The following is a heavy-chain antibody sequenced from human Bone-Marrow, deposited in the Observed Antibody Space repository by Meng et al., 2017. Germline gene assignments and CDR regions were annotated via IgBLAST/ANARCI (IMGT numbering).Heavy chain of an antibody. CDR2: ISAYNGNT. V-gene: IGHV1-18*01. CDR1: GYTFTSYG. D-gene: IGHD3-10*01. CDR3: ARVGSALYYGSGSYDY. J-gene: IGHJ4*02. Sequence: ASVKVSCKASGYTFTSYGISWVRQAPGQGLEWMGWISAYNGNTNYAQKLQGRVTMTTDTSTSTAYRELRSLRSDDTAVYYCARVGSALYYGSGSYDYWGQGKLVNVSS.